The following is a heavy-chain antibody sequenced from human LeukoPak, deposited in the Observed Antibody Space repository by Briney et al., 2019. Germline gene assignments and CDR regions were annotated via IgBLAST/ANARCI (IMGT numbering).Heavy chain of an antibody. J-gene: IGHJ5*02. CDR2: INHSGST. D-gene: IGHD6-19*01. CDR3: ARAAQWLPRMNWFDP. V-gene: IGHV4-34*01. CDR1: GGSFSGYY. Sequence: PSETLSLTCAVYGGSFSGYYWSWIRQPPGKGLEWIGEINHSGSTNYNPSLKSRVTISVDTSKNQFTLKLSSVTAADTAVYYCARAAQWLPRMNWFDPWGQGTLVTVSS.